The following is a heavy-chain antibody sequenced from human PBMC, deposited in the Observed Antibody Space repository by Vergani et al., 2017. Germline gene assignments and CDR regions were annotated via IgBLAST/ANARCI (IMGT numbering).Heavy chain of an antibody. CDR3: ARDTVTGSRYFDY. Sequence: VQMVESGGGLVKPGGSLRLPCGASGFTFSNYGMHWVRQAPGKGLEWVTFIRYDGSNTYYADSVKGRFTISRDNSKNTLFLQMNSLRPEDTAVYYCARDTVTGSRYFDYWGQGTLVTVSS. V-gene: IGHV3-30*02. CDR2: IRYDGSNT. CDR1: GFTFSNYG. J-gene: IGHJ4*02. D-gene: IGHD6-19*01.